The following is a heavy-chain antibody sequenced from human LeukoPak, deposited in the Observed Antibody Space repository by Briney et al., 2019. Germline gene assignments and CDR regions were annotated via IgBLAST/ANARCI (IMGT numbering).Heavy chain of an antibody. Sequence: GASVKVSRKASGYTFTSYYMHWVRQAPGQGLEWMGIINPSGGSTSYAQKFQGRVTMTRDTSTSTVYMELSSLRSEDTAVYYCARDAFGAAAGHAFDIWGQGTMVTVSS. J-gene: IGHJ3*02. CDR1: GYTFTSYY. D-gene: IGHD6-13*01. CDR3: ARDAFGAAAGHAFDI. V-gene: IGHV1-46*01. CDR2: INPSGGST.